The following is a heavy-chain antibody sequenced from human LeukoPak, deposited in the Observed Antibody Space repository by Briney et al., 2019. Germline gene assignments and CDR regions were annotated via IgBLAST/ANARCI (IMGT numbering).Heavy chain of an antibody. CDR2: IRYDGSNK. CDR1: GFTFSSYG. J-gene: IGHJ4*02. CDR3: AKDFMIVVVTPGGYFDY. Sequence: GGSLRLSCAASGFTFSSYGMHWVRQAPGKGLEWVAFIRYDGSNKYYADSVKGRFTISRDNSKNTLYLQMNSLRAEDTAVYYCAKDFMIVVVTPGGYFDYWGQGTLVTVSS. D-gene: IGHD3-22*01. V-gene: IGHV3-30*02.